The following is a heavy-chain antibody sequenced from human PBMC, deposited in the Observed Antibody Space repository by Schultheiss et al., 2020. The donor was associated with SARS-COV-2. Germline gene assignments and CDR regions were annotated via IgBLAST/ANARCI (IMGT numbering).Heavy chain of an antibody. Sequence: SETLSLTCTVSGGSISSSSYYWGWIRQPPGKGLEWIGEIYHSGSTYYNPSLKSRVTISVDTSKNQFSLKLSSVTAADTAVYYCASAVVVVTATTDAFDIWGQGTMVTVSS. V-gene: IGHV4-39*07. CDR1: GGSISSSSYY. J-gene: IGHJ3*02. CDR3: ASAVVVVTATTDAFDI. CDR2: IYHSGST. D-gene: IGHD2-21*02.